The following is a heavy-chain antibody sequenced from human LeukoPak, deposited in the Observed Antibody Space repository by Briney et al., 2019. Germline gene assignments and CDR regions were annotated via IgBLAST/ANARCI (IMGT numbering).Heavy chain of an antibody. CDR1: GFTFSSYG. CDR3: AKDGHGGKVGDPIDY. J-gene: IGHJ4*02. Sequence: GGSLRLSCAASGFTFSSYGMHWVRQAPGKGLEWVAFIRYDGSNKYYADSVKGRFTISRDNSKNTLYLQMNSLRAEDTAVYYCAKDGHGGKVGDPIDYWGQGTLVTVSS. D-gene: IGHD4-17*01. V-gene: IGHV3-30*02. CDR2: IRYDGSNK.